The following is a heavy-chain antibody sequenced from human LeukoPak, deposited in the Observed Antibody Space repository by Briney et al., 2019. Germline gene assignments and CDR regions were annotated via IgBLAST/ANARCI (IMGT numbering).Heavy chain of an antibody. J-gene: IGHJ5*02. CDR2: IYYSGST. CDR3: ARLRAGVLLWFGVLTYRGNWFDP. V-gene: IGHV4-39*01. CDR1: GASISSSSYY. D-gene: IGHD3-10*01. Sequence: PSETLSLTCTVSGASISSSSYYWGWLRQPPGKGLEWIVSIYYSGSTYYNPSLKSRVTISVDTSKNQFSLKLSSVTAADTAVYYCARLRAGVLLWFGVLTYRGNWFDPWGQGTLVTVSS.